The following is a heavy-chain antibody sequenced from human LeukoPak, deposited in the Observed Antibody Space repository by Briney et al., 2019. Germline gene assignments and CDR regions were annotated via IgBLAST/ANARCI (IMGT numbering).Heavy chain of an antibody. V-gene: IGHV4-59*01. CDR3: ARVPILTGYYTYYFDY. CDR2: IYYSGST. CDR1: GGSISSYC. J-gene: IGHJ4*02. Sequence: RSSETLSLTCTVSGGSISSYCWSWIRQPPGKGLEWIGYIYYSGSTNYNPSLKSRVTISVDTSKNQFSLKLSSVTAADTAVYYCARVPILTGYYTYYFDYWGQGTLVTVSS. D-gene: IGHD3-9*01.